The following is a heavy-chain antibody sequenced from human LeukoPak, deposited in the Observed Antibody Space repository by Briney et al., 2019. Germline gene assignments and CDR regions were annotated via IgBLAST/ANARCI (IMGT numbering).Heavy chain of an antibody. J-gene: IGHJ4*02. CDR1: GFTFSSYW. Sequence: GGSLRLSCAASGFTFSSYWMHWVRQTPGKGLVWASRINSDGSSTSYADSVKGRFTIFRDNAKNTLYLQMNSLRAEDTAVYYCARVMHGYSYGLYYFDYWGQGTLVTVSS. V-gene: IGHV3-74*01. CDR2: INSDGSST. CDR3: ARVMHGYSYGLYYFDY. D-gene: IGHD5-18*01.